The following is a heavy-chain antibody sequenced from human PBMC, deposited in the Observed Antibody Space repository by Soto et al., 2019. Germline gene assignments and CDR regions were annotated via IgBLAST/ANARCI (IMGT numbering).Heavy chain of an antibody. CDR1: GRIFSSFP. Sequence: QVQVVQSGAAVKKPGSSVTISCKASGRIFSSFPTSWVRQVPGQGLEWMGGVISASGSVTYAPKFQGRVTMTAVNSAGIGYMELTSLTSEDTAIYYCTRVGSRDAYNAVLDQWGPGTVVTVSS. J-gene: IGHJ1*01. CDR2: VISASGSV. CDR3: TRVGSRDAYNAVLDQ. D-gene: IGHD1-1*01. V-gene: IGHV1-69*06.